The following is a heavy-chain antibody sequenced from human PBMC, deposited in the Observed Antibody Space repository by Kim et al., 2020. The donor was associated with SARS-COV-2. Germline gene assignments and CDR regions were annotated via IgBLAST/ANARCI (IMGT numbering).Heavy chain of an antibody. CDR3: ARDAKMVGAGIDQ. J-gene: IGHJ4*02. D-gene: IGHD2-15*01. Sequence: TYADSEKGRFTISRDNAKNTVHLQMNSLRVEDTAVYYCARDAKMVGAGIDQWGQGTLVTVSS. V-gene: IGHV3-74*01.